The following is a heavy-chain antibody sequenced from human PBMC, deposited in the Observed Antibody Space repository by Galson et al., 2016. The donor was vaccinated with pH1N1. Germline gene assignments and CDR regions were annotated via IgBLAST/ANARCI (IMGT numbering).Heavy chain of an antibody. V-gene: IGHV3-48*01. J-gene: IGHJ4*02. D-gene: IGHD2-8*01. Sequence: SLRLSCAASGFPFRTYSMNWVRQVPGRGPEWVSYISSSGLSIYYADSVKGRFTISRGNAKTSLYLQMNSLRPEDTALYYCASFRDRPGHNGYIEYWGQGTLVTVSS. CDR2: ISSSGLSI. CDR3: ASFRDRPGHNGYIEY. CDR1: GFPFRTYS.